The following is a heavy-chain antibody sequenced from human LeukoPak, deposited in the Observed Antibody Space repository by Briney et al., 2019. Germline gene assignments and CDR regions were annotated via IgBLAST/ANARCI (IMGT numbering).Heavy chain of an antibody. J-gene: IGHJ4*02. CDR3: ARDRGATTDFDY. CDR1: GGSIRSGGYF. V-gene: IGHV4-31*03. D-gene: IGHD4-11*01. CDR2: IYYSGSA. Sequence: SQTLSLTCTVSGGSIRSGGYFWSWIRQHPGKGLEWIGYIYYSGSAYYNPPLKSRVTISLDTSKNQFSLKLTSVTAADTAVYYCARDRGATTDFDYWGQGTLVTVSS.